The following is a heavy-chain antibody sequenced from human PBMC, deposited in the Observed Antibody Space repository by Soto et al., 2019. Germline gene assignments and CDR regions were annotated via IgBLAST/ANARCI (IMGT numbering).Heavy chain of an antibody. V-gene: IGHV3-13*01. Sequence: GGSLRLSCAASGFTFSSYDMHWVRQATGKGLEWVSAIGTAGDTYYPGSVKGRFTISRENAKNSLYLQMNSLRAGDTAVYYCARALLNYYDSSGYYLEHDAFDIWGQGTMVTVSS. J-gene: IGHJ3*02. CDR1: GFTFSSYD. D-gene: IGHD3-22*01. CDR3: ARALLNYYDSSGYYLEHDAFDI. CDR2: IGTAGDT.